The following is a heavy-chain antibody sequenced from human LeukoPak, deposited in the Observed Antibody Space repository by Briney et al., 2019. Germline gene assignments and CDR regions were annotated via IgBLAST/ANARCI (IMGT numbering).Heavy chain of an antibody. CDR3: ATDHRNLDAFDI. J-gene: IGHJ3*02. CDR2: IYSGDST. D-gene: IGHD1-14*01. CDR1: GLSVSTNS. Sequence: GGSLRLSCAASGLSVSTNSMSWVRQAPGKGLEWVSVIYSGDSTYYGDSVKGRFTISSDKSKNTVYLQMDSLRAEDTAVYYCATDHRNLDAFDIWGQGTMVTVSS. V-gene: IGHV3-66*01.